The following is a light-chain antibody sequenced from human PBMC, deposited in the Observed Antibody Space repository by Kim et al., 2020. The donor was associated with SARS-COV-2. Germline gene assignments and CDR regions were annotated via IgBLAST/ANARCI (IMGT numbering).Light chain of an antibody. CDR1: GGPNDYA. V-gene: IGLV4-69*01. CDR3: QTWGTPVV. Sequence: GAAAKLTRTLGGGPNDYAIAWHQQRPERGPHFLLKVNRDGSHYKGDGIPDRFSGSSSESERYLTISTLQSDDEADYYCQTWGTPVVFGGGTQLTVL. J-gene: IGLJ2*01. CDR2: VNRDGSH.